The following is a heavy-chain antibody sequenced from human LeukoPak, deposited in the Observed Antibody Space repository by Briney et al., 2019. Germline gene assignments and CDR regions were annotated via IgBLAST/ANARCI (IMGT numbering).Heavy chain of an antibody. CDR2: ICTSGST. J-gene: IGHJ4*02. CDR1: GGSISGYY. V-gene: IGHV4-4*07. CDR3: ARVGGYCSSSTCYGFDY. Sequence: SETLSLTCTVSGGSISGYYWSWIRQPAGKGLEWIGRICTSGSTNYNSSLKSRVTMSVDTSKNQFSLKLSSVTAADTAVYYCARVGGYCSSSTCYGFDYWGQGTLVTVSS. D-gene: IGHD2-2*01.